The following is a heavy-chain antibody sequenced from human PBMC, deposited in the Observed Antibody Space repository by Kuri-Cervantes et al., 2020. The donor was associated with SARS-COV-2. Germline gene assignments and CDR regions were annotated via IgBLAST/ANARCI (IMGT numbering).Heavy chain of an antibody. V-gene: IGHV3-48*01. D-gene: IGHD3-10*01. CDR2: ISSSSSTI. Sequence: GGSLRLSCAASGFTFSSYSMNWVRQAPGEGLEWVSYISSSSSTIYYADSVKGRFTISRDNAKNSLYLQMNSLRAEDTAVYYCARDEWHYYGSGSYGPRYYYYGMDVWGQGTTVTVSS. J-gene: IGHJ6*02. CDR1: GFTFSSYS. CDR3: ARDEWHYYGSGSYGPRYYYYGMDV.